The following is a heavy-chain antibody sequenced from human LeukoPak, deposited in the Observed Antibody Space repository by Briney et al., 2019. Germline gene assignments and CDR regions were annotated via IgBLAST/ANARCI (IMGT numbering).Heavy chain of an antibody. CDR2: ISGSGGST. D-gene: IGHD6-6*01. V-gene: IGHV3-23*01. J-gene: IGHJ4*02. CDR1: GFTFSSYA. Sequence: PGGSLRLSCAASGFTFSSYAMSWVRQAPGKGLEWVSAISGSGGSTYYADSVKGRFTISRDNAKNSLYLQMNSLRAEDTAVYYCARDEDSSPTFDYWGQGTLVTVSS. CDR3: ARDEDSSPTFDY.